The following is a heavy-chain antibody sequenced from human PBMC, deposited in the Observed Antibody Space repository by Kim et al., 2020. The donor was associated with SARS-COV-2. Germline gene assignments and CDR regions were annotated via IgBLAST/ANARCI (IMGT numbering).Heavy chain of an antibody. D-gene: IGHD3-9*01. V-gene: IGHV1-69*04. Sequence: SVKVSCKASGGTFSSYAIRWVRQAPGQGLEWMGRIIPILGIANYAQKFQGRITITADKSTSTAYMELSSLRSEDTAVYYCARVPGGPTPTIPAYYYYGMDVWGQGTTVTVSS. J-gene: IGHJ6*02. CDR1: GGTFSSYA. CDR2: IIPILGIA. CDR3: ARVPGGPTPTIPAYYYYGMDV.